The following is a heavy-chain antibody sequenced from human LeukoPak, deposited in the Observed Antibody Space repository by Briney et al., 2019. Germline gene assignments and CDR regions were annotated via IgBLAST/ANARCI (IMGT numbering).Heavy chain of an antibody. D-gene: IGHD2-2*01. J-gene: IGHJ4*02. Sequence: GASVKVSCKASGGTFSSYAISWVRQAPGQGLEWMGGIIPIFGTSNYAQKFQGRVTITTDESTSTAYMELSSLRSEDTAVYYCARDLTPGYCSSTSCYHHWGPLGYWGQGTLVTVSS. CDR2: IIPIFGTS. V-gene: IGHV1-69*05. CDR1: GGTFSSYA. CDR3: ARDLTPGYCSSTSCYHHWGPLGY.